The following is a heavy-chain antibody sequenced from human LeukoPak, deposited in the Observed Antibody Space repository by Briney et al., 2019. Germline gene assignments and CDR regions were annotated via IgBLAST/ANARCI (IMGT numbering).Heavy chain of an antibody. Sequence: NPGGSLRLSCAASGFTFSSYSMNWVRQAPGKGLEWVSSISSSSSYIYYADSVKGRFTISRDNAKNSLYLQMNSLRAEDTAVYYCARDRDSSSSSDYWGQGTLVTVSS. CDR1: GFTFSSYS. J-gene: IGHJ4*02. D-gene: IGHD6-6*01. CDR2: ISSSSSYI. CDR3: ARDRDSSSSSDY. V-gene: IGHV3-21*01.